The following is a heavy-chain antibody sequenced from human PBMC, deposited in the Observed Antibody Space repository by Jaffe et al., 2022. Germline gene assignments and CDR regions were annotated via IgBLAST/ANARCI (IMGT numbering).Heavy chain of an antibody. D-gene: IGHD3-9*01. CDR3: AILRHELRYFDWLLSISGDAFDI. V-gene: IGHV4-34*01. Sequence: QVQLQQWGAGLLKPSETLSLTCAVYGGSFSGYYWSWIRQPPGKGLEWIGEINHSGSTNYNPSLKSRVTISVDTSKNQFSLKLSSVTAADTAVYYCAILRHELRYFDWLLSISGDAFDIWGQGTMVTVSS. CDR2: INHSGST. CDR1: GGSFSGYY. J-gene: IGHJ3*02.